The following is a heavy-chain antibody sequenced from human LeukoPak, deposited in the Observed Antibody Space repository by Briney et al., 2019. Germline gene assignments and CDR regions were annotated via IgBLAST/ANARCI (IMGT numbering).Heavy chain of an antibody. CDR1: GFTFSSYG. J-gene: IGHJ4*02. CDR3: ARDNSSSCFDY. V-gene: IGHV3-30*03. CDR2: ISYDGSNK. D-gene: IGHD6-13*01. Sequence: GGSLRLSSAASGFTFSSYGMHWVRQAPGKGLEWVAVISYDGSNKYYADSVKGRFTISRDNSKNTLYLQMNSLRAEDTAVYYCARDNSSSCFDYWGQGSLVTVSS.